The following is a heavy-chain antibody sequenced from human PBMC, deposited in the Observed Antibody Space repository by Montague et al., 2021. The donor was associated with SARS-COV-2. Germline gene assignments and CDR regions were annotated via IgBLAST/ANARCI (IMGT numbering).Heavy chain of an antibody. D-gene: IGHD3-9*01. CDR3: ARVPLHFDGFDY. CDR2: VNQSGRTT. Sequence: SETLSLTCAVYGGSLTNHYWTWVRQRPGNGLEWVGEVNQSGRTTHYNPSLRSRVTISVDRSNNQVSLTLESVTAADTAVYYCARVPLHFDGFDYWGQGSLVTVSS. J-gene: IGHJ4*02. CDR1: GGSLTNHY. V-gene: IGHV4-34*01.